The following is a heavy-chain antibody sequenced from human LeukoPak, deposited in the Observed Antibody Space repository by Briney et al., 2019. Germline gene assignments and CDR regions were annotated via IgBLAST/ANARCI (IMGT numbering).Heavy chain of an antibody. Sequence: ASVKVSCKASGYTFTSYAMHWVRQAPGQRLEWMGWINAGNGNTKYSQEFQGRVTITRDTSASTAYMELSSLRSEDMAVYYCARARGYSYGFDYWGQGTLVTVSS. V-gene: IGHV1-3*03. CDR3: ARARGYSYGFDY. CDR2: INAGNGNT. D-gene: IGHD5-18*01. J-gene: IGHJ4*02. CDR1: GYTFTSYA.